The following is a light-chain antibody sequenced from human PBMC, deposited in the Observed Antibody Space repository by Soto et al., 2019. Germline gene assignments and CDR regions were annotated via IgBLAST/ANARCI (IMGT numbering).Light chain of an antibody. V-gene: IGKV1-33*01. J-gene: IGKJ5*01. CDR2: DAS. Sequence: DIQMTQSPSSLSASVGDRVTITCQASQDISNYLNWYQQKPGKAPKFLIYDASNLETGVPSRFSGSGSGTDFTFTISSLQPEDIATYYCPQYDNLPITFGQGTRVEIK. CDR1: QDISNY. CDR3: PQYDNLPIT.